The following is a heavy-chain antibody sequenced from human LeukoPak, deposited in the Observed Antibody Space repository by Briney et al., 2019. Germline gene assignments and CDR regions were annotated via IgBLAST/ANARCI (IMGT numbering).Heavy chain of an antibody. CDR2: IWYDGSNK. V-gene: IGHV3-33*01. Sequence: GGSMRLSCAASGFTFSSYGMHWVRQAPGKGLEWVAVIWYDGSNKYYADSMKGRFTITRDNSKNTLYLQMNSLRAEDTAWYYCAVEYFDYWGQGTLVTVSS. CDR3: AVEYFDY. CDR1: GFTFSSYG. J-gene: IGHJ4*02.